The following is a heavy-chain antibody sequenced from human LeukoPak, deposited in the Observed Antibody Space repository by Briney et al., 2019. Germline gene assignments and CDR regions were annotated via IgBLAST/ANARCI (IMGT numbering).Heavy chain of an antibody. CDR2: IYYSGST. J-gene: IGHJ6*03. Sequence: SETLSLTCTVSGGSISSSSYYWGWIRQPPGKGLEWIGSIYYSGSTYYNPSLKSRVTISVDTSKNQFSLRLTSVTAADTAVYYCARVYGGYDFNYYYYYMDVWGKGTTVTISS. CDR1: GGSISSSSYY. D-gene: IGHD5-12*01. V-gene: IGHV4-39*01. CDR3: ARVYGGYDFNYYYYYMDV.